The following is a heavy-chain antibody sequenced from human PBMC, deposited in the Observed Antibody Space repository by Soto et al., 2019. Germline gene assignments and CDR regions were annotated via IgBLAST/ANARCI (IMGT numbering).Heavy chain of an antibody. CDR2: VSHSGST. CDR1: GGSISINDW. D-gene: IGHD3-22*01. Sequence: QVQLQESGPRLVKPSGTLSLTCAVSGGSISINDWWSWVRQPPGKGLEWIGDVSHSGSTNYRPSLRGGATIALDRSKKECSLKLTSVTAADTAVYFCARGYDRSASPARYFGFWGQGTLVTVSS. J-gene: IGHJ4*02. V-gene: IGHV4-4*02. CDR3: ARGYDRSASPARYFGF.